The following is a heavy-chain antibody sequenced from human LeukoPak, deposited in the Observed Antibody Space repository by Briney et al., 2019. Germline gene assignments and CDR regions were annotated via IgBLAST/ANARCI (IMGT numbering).Heavy chain of an antibody. J-gene: IGHJ4*02. CDR1: GFTFSSYG. CDR2: ISYDGSNR. D-gene: IGHD3-10*01. CDR3: ASTGGLLWFGELLYDYFDY. V-gene: IGHV3-30*03. Sequence: GGSLRLSCAASGFTFSSYGMHWVRQAPGKGLEWVAVISYDGSNRYYADSVKGRFTISRDNSKNTLYLQMNSLRAEDTAVYYCASTGGLLWFGELLYDYFDYWGQGTLVTVSS.